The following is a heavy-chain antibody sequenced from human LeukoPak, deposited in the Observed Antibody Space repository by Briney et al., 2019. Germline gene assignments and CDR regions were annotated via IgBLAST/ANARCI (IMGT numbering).Heavy chain of an antibody. CDR1: GYTFTGYG. V-gene: IGHV1-18*01. CDR3: ARSDYGDSPFDY. D-gene: IGHD4-17*01. CDR2: ISAYNGNT. J-gene: IGHJ4*02. Sequence: SVKVSFKASGYTFTGYGISWVRQAPGQGLEWMGWISAYNGNTNYAQKLQGRVTMTTDTSTSTAYMELRSLRSDDTAVYYCARSDYGDSPFDYWGQGTLVTVSS.